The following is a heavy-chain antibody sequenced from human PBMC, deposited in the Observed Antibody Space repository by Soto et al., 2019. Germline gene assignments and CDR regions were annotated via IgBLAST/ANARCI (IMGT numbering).Heavy chain of an antibody. CDR3: TRRSPFYYYYGMDV. CDR1: GFTFGDYA. D-gene: IGHD3-10*01. J-gene: IGHJ6*02. Sequence: GGSLRLSCTASGFTFGDYAMSWVRQAPGKGLEWVGFIRSKAYGGTTEYAASVKGRFTISRDDSKSIAYLQMNSLKTEDTAVYYCTRRSPFYYYYGMDVWGQGTTVTVSS. V-gene: IGHV3-49*04. CDR2: IRSKAYGGTT.